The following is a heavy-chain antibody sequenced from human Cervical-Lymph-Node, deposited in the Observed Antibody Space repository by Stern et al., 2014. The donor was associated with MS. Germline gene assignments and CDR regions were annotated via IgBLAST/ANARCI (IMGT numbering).Heavy chain of an antibody. CDR1: GFTFNTYG. CDR3: VRDPPLDARFLGLDP. V-gene: IGHV3-23*01. J-gene: IGHJ5*02. CDR2: ISDIGDRT. Sequence: EVQLLESGGGLVPPGGSLRLSFAVSGFTFNTYGMSWVRQAPGMGLEWISAISDIGDRTYYADSVQGRFTISRDNSKNTLYLQMNSLSAEDTAVYYCVRDPPLDARFLGLDPWGQGTLVTVSS. D-gene: IGHD3-3*01.